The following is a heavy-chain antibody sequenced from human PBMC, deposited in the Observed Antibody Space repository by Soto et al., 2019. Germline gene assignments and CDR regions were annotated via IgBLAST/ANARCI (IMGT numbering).Heavy chain of an antibody. D-gene: IGHD3-10*01. Sequence: GESLKISCRGSGYSFTSYWISWVRQMPGKGLEWMGRIDPSDSYTNYSPSFQGHVTISADKSISTAYLQWSSLKASDTAMYYCATSVYYYGSGSQYYFDYWGKGTLVT. J-gene: IGHJ4*01. V-gene: IGHV5-10-1*01. CDR3: ATSVYYYGSGSQYYFDY. CDR1: GYSFTSYW. CDR2: IDPSDSYT.